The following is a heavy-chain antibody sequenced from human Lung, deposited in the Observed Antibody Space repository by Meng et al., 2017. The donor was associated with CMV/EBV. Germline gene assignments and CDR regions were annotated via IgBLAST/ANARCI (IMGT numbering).Heavy chain of an antibody. CDR1: GGSFSGYY. V-gene: IGHV4-34*01. CDR3: ARARVVPAYYYGMDV. Sequence: GSLRLSCAVYGGSFSGYYWSWIRQPPGKGLEWIGEINHSGSTNYNPSLKSRVTISVDTSKNQFSLKLSSVTAADTAVYYCARARVVPAYYYGMDVWGKGTXVTVSS. CDR2: INHSGST. D-gene: IGHD2-2*01. J-gene: IGHJ6*04.